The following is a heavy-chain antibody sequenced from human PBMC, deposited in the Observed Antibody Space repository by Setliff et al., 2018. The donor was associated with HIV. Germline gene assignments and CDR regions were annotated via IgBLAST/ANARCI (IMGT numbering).Heavy chain of an antibody. V-gene: IGHV4-34*01. CDR2: INHSGST. CDR1: GGSFRDYY. D-gene: IGHD1-7*01. J-gene: IGHJ5*01. Sequence: KSSETLSLTCAVYGGSFRDYYWSWIRQPPGKGLEWIGEINHSGSTNYNLSLKRRVTISVDTSKNQFSLKLNSVTAADTAVYYCARVRLELRQYWFDSWGQGSPVTVSS. CDR3: ARVRLELRQYWFDS.